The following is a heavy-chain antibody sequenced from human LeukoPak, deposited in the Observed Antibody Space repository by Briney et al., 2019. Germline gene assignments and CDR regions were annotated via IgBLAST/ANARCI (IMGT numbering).Heavy chain of an antibody. J-gene: IGHJ3*02. D-gene: IGHD3-10*01. CDR2: ISSSGSTK. V-gene: IGHV3-48*03. Sequence: GGSLRLSCAASGFTFSSYEMNWVRQAPGKGLEWISYISSSGSTKYYADSVQGRFSVSRDNAQNSLFLQMNSLSAEDTAVYYCARDRGRSALDDAFDIWGQGTRVTVSS. CDR1: GFTFSSYE. CDR3: ARDRGRSALDDAFDI.